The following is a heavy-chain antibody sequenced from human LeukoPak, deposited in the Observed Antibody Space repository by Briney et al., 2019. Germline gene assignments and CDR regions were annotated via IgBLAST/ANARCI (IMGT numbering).Heavy chain of an antibody. D-gene: IGHD5-18*01. CDR1: GGSISSYY. Sequence: SETLSLTCTVSGGSISSYYWSWIRQPAGKGLEWIGRIYTSGSTNYNPSLKSRVTISVDTSKNQFSLKLSSVTAADTAVYYCARDLGGYSYGPYYFDYWGQGTLVTVSS. CDR3: ARDLGGYSYGPYYFDY. V-gene: IGHV4-4*07. J-gene: IGHJ4*02. CDR2: IYTSGST.